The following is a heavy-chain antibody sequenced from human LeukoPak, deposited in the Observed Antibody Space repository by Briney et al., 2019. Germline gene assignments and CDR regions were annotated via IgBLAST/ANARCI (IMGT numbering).Heavy chain of an antibody. CDR1: GFTFSSYS. CDR3: GRGAGSYLFQH. Sequence: PGGSLRLSCAASGFTFSSYSMNWVRQAPGKGLEWVSSITSSSTYIYYADSVKGRFTISRDNAKNSLYLQMNSLRAEDTAVYYCGRGAGSYLFQHWGQGTLVTVSS. CDR2: ITSSSTYI. J-gene: IGHJ1*01. D-gene: IGHD1-26*01. V-gene: IGHV3-21*01.